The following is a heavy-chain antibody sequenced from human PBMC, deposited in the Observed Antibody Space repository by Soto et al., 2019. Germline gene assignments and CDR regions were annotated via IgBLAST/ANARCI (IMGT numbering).Heavy chain of an antibody. CDR1: GGSFSGYY. V-gene: IGHV4-34*01. J-gene: IGHJ4*02. D-gene: IGHD1-20*01. Sequence: QVQLQQWGAGLLKPSETLSLTCAVYGGSFSGYYWSWIRQPPGKGLEWIGEINHSGSTNYNPSLKSRVTISVDTPKNQFSLKLSSVTAADTAVYYCASNGITGPGPDSWGQGTLVTVSS. CDR3: ASNGITGPGPDS. CDR2: INHSGST.